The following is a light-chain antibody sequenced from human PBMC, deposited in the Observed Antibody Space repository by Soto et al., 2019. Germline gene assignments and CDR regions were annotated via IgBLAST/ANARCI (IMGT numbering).Light chain of an antibody. Sequence: DIQMTQSPSYLSASVGDRVTITCRASQSISTYVNWYQQKPGKAHQLLIHAASSLQGGVPSRFSGSGSGTDFTLTISSLHPEDFATYYCQQSYSIPYVFGQATQLAIE. CDR2: AAS. CDR1: QSISTY. V-gene: IGKV1-39*01. CDR3: QQSYSIPYV. J-gene: IGKJ2*01.